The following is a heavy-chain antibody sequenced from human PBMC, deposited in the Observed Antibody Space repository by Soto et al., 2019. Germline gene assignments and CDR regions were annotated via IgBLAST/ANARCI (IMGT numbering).Heavy chain of an antibody. D-gene: IGHD6-19*01. J-gene: IGHJ6*02. V-gene: IGHV3-30*18. CDR3: AKGWQWLVQIYYYYGMDV. Sequence: GGSLRLSCAASGFTFSSYGMHWVRQAPGKGLEWVAVISYDGSNKYYADSVKGRFTISRDNSKNTLCLQMNSLRAEDTAVYYCAKGWQWLVQIYYYYGMDVWGQGTTVTVSS. CDR1: GFTFSSYG. CDR2: ISYDGSNK.